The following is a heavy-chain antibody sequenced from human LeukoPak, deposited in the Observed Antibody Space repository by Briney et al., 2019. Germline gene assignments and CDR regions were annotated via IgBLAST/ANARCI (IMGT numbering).Heavy chain of an antibody. Sequence: PGGSLRLSCAASGFTFSSYAMSWVRQAPGKGLEWVSAISGSGGSTYYADSVKGRFTISRDNSKNTLYLQMNSLRAEDTAVYYCAKSSYYDSSGYYREYYFDHWGQGTLVTVYS. CDR1: GFTFSSYA. CDR2: ISGSGGST. V-gene: IGHV3-23*01. J-gene: IGHJ4*02. CDR3: AKSSYYDSSGYYREYYFDH. D-gene: IGHD3-22*01.